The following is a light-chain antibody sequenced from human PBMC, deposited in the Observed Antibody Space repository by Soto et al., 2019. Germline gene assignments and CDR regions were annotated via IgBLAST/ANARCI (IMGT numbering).Light chain of an antibody. J-gene: IGKJ4*01. Sequence: EIVLTQSPATLSLSPGERATLSCRASQSVSSYLAWYQQKPGQAPRLLIYDASNRATGIPARFSGSGSGTDFTLTISILESEDFAVYYCQQRSNWPPLTLGGGTKVEIK. CDR1: QSVSSY. V-gene: IGKV3-11*01. CDR2: DAS. CDR3: QQRSNWPPLT.